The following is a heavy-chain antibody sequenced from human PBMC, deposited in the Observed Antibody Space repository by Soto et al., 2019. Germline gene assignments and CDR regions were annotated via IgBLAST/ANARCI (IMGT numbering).Heavy chain of an antibody. D-gene: IGHD6-6*01. CDR2: ISAYNGNT. J-gene: IGHJ5*02. CDR1: GYTFTSYG. Sequence: QVQLVQSGAEVKKPGASVKVSCKASGYTFTSYGISWVRQAPGQGLEWMGWISAYNGNTNDAQKLQDRVTMTTDTFTTTAYMELRSLTSDDTAVYYCATSSGSAYWFDPWGQGTLVTVSS. CDR3: ATSSGSAYWFDP. V-gene: IGHV1-18*01.